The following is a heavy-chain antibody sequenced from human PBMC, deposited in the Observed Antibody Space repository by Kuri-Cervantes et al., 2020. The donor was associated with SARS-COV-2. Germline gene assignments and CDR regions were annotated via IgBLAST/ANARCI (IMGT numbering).Heavy chain of an antibody. CDR2: ISYDGSNK. D-gene: IGHD4-11*01. CDR1: GFTFSSYA. CDR3: ARERTTVTHQYYYGMDV. V-gene: IGHV3-30-3*01. J-gene: IGHJ6*02. Sequence: GGSLRLSCAASGFTFSSYAMHWVRQAPGKGLEWVAVISYDGSNKYYADSVKGRFTISRDNSKNTLYLQMNSLRAEDTAVYYCARERTTVTHQYYYGMDVWGQGTTVTVSS.